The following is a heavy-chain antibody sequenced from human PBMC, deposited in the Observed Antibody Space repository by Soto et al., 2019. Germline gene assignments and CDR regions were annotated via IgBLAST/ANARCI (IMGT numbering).Heavy chain of an antibody. CDR3: AKDIYYYDFSLDDA. V-gene: IGHV3-30*04. CDR2: VSYDGSFE. CDR1: GFTFSSYA. J-gene: IGHJ5*02. Sequence: QEHLVESGGGVVQPGRSLRLSCTASGFTFSSYAMHWVRQAPGKGLEWVAVVSYDGSFENYADSVRGRFTISRDNSQNTVFLQMNSLRIEDTAVYYCAKDIYYYDFSLDDAWGQVTMVTVTS. D-gene: IGHD3-16*01.